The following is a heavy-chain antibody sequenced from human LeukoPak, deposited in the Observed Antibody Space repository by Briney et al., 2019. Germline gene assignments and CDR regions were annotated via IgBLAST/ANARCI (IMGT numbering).Heavy chain of an antibody. CDR1: GFTFSSYG. CDR2: ISYDGSNK. Sequence: GGSLRLSCAASGFTFSSYGTHWVRQAPGKGLEWVAVISYDGSNKYYADSVKGRFTISRDNSKNTLYLQMNSLRAEDTAVYYCAKDLHSGYDISRDAFDIWGQGTMVTVSS. CDR3: AKDLHSGYDISRDAFDI. V-gene: IGHV3-30*18. J-gene: IGHJ3*02. D-gene: IGHD3-9*01.